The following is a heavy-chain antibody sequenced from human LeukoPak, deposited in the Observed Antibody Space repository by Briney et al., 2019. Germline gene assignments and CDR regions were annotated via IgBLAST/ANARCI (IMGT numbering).Heavy chain of an antibody. Sequence: LGESLKISCKGSGYSFTSYWIAWVRQMSGKGLEWMGIIYPGDSDTTYSPSFQGQVTISADKSISTAYLQWNSLQASDTAMYYCARLGGYCSTTACYQLDYWGQGTLVTVSS. D-gene: IGHD2-2*01. CDR1: GYSFTSYW. CDR3: ARLGGYCSTTACYQLDY. J-gene: IGHJ4*02. V-gene: IGHV5-51*01. CDR2: IYPGDSDT.